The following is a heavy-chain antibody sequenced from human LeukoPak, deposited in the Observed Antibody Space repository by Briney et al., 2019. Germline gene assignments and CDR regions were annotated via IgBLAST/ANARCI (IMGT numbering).Heavy chain of an antibody. Sequence: SETLSLPCTVSGDTIIKYYWSWVRQPAGKGLGWIGRIYATGNTNYNPSLRSRVTMSLDTSTNQLSLKLNSVTAADTAVYYCASSSGPRDVFDIWGQGTMVTVSS. CDR1: GDTIIKYY. CDR2: IYATGNT. CDR3: ASSSGPRDVFDI. D-gene: IGHD2-15*01. J-gene: IGHJ3*02. V-gene: IGHV4-4*07.